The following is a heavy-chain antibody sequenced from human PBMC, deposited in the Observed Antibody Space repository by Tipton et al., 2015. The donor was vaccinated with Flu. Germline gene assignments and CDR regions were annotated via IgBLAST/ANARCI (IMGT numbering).Heavy chain of an antibody. V-gene: IGHV1-69*01. CDR1: GGTFTSYA. D-gene: IGHD3-22*01. J-gene: IGHJ4*02. Sequence: QLVQSGAEVKKPGSSVKVSCKASGGTFTSYAISWVRQAPGQGLEWMGGIIPIFGTANYAQKFQGRVTITADESTSTAYMELSSLRSEDTAVYYCAAYDSSGYYETYFDYWGQGTLVTVSS. CDR3: AAYDSSGYYETYFDY. CDR2: IIPIFGTA.